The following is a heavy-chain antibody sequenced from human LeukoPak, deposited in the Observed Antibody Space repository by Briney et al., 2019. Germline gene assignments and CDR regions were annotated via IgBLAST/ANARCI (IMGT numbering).Heavy chain of an antibody. CDR3: AREYRDYVWGSHQGYSDYNYMDV. D-gene: IGHD3-16*02. V-gene: IGHV3-7*01. J-gene: IGHJ6*03. Sequence: PGGSLRLSCAGSGFTFSNYWISWVRQAPGKGLEWVANMKQDGYEKFYVDSVKGRFTISKDNGKNLVYLQMKRLRDEDTAVYFCAREYRDYVWGSHQGYSDYNYMDVWGKGITVTVSS. CDR1: GFTFSNYW. CDR2: MKQDGYEK.